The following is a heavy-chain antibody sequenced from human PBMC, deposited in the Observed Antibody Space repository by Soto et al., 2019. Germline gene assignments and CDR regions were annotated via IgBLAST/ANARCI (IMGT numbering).Heavy chain of an antibody. V-gene: IGHV4-30-4*01. CDR3: ARGSGYYDSSGYYPIIVAEYFQH. Sequence: SETLSLTCTVSGGSISSGDYYWSWIRQPPGKGLEWIGYIYYSGSTYYNPSLKSRVTISVDTSKNQFSLKLSSVTAADTAVYYCARGSGYYDSSGYYPIIVAEYFQHWGQGTLVTVSS. CDR2: IYYSGST. D-gene: IGHD3-22*01. CDR1: GGSISSGDYY. J-gene: IGHJ1*01.